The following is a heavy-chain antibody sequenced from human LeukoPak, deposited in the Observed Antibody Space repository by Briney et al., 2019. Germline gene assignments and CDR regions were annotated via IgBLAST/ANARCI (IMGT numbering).Heavy chain of an antibody. V-gene: IGHV3-21*01. CDR2: ISSGSRTSI. CDR1: GFTFSSHA. D-gene: IGHD4/OR15-4a*01. Sequence: GGSLRLSCAASGFTFSSHAMSWVRQAPGKGLEWVSSISSGSRTSIYYADSVKGRFTISRVNAKNSLYLQMNSLRAEDTAVYYCARELNNDYPNSLDYWGQGTLVTVSS. CDR3: ARELNNDYPNSLDY. J-gene: IGHJ4*02.